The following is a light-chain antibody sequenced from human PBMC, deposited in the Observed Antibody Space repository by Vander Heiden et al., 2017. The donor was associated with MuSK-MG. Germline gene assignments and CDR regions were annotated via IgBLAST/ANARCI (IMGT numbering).Light chain of an antibody. Sequence: DIQMTQSPSSLSASVGDRVTITCRASQSISSYLNWYQQKPGKAPKLLIYGASSLQSGVPSRFSGSGSGTDFTLTISRLQPEDFATYYCQQRDSTPTTFGQGTKLEIK. J-gene: IGKJ2*01. CDR1: QSISSY. V-gene: IGKV1-39*01. CDR3: QQRDSTPTT. CDR2: GAS.